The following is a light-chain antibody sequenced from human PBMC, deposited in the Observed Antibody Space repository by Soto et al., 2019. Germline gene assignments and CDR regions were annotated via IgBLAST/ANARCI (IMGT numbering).Light chain of an antibody. CDR3: LQDYIYPYT. CDR1: QDIRND. J-gene: IGKJ2*01. Sequence: AIQMTQSPSSLSVSVGDRITITCRASQDIRNDLGWYQQKPGKAPNLLIYGTSNLQSGVPSRFSGSGSGTDFTLTIRSLQPEDFATYSSLQDYIYPYTFGQGTKLEIK. V-gene: IGKV1-6*01. CDR2: GTS.